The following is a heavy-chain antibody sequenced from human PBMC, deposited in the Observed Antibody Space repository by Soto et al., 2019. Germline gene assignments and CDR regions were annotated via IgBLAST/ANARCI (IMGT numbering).Heavy chain of an antibody. Sequence: PGGSLRLSCAASGFTFSSYAMHWVRQAPGKGLEYVSAISSNEGSTYYADSVKGRFTISRDNSKNTLYLQMGSLRAEDMAVYYCARGGEGFDYWGQGTLVTVSS. CDR3: ARGGEGFDY. V-gene: IGHV3-64*02. J-gene: IGHJ4*02. D-gene: IGHD3-16*01. CDR1: GFTFSSYA. CDR2: ISSNEGST.